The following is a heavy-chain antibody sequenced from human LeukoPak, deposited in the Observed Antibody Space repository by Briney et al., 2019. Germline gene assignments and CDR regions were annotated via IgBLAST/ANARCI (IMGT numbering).Heavy chain of an antibody. J-gene: IGHJ4*02. D-gene: IGHD2-8*01. V-gene: IGHV4-39*07. CDR2: IYYSGST. Sequence: SETLSLTCTVSGGSISSSSYYWGWIRQPPGKRLEWIGSIYYSGSTYYNPSLKSRVTISVDTSKNQFSLKLSSVTAADTAVYYCAGSLGYCTSNVCYLKYWGQGTLVTVSS. CDR1: GGSISSSSYY. CDR3: AGSLGYCTSNVCYLKY.